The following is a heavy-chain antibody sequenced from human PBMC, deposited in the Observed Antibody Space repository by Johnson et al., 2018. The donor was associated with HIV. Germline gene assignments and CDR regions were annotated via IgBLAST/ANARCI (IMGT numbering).Heavy chain of an antibody. V-gene: IGHV3-23*04. J-gene: IGHJ3*02. Sequence: VQLVESGGGLVQPGGSLRLSCAASGFTFSSYAMSWVRQAPGKGLEWVSAISGSGTNTYYAASVKGRFPISRDNSKNTPYLQMNSLRTEDTAVYSCARDLRFNRTVQGLIIISGAFDMWGQGTMVTVSS. CDR2: ISGSGTNT. CDR3: ARDLRFNRTVQGLIIISGAFDM. D-gene: IGHD3-10*01. CDR1: GFTFSSYA.